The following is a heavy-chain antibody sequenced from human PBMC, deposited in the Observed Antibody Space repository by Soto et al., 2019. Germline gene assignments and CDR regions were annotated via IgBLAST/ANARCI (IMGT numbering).Heavy chain of an antibody. J-gene: IGHJ6*02. CDR1: GGSVSSGSYY. D-gene: IGHD5-18*01. CDR2: IYNSGST. CDR3: ARTYTALDIYYYYYGMAS. V-gene: IGHV4-61*01. Sequence: SETLSLTCTVSGGSVSSGSYYRSWIRQPPGKGLEWIGYIYNSGSTNYNPSLKSRVTISVDTSKNQFSLKLSSVTAAETAVFYFARTYTALDIYYYYYGMASGAKGPRSPSP.